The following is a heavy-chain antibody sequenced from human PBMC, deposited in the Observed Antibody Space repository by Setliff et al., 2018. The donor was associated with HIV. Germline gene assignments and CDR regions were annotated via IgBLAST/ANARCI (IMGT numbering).Heavy chain of an antibody. CDR3: ARAVIRREDRGMWTKLWSAPNHMDV. CDR1: GGSISNYY. Sequence: KPSETLSLTCSISGGSISNYYWVWIRQSPGKGLEWIGHIHYGGGTYYNPSLESRVSISRDTSKNQFSLNLRDVTAGDTALYCCARAVIRREDRGMWTKLWSAPNHMDVWGKGITVTVSS. D-gene: IGHD3-10*01. CDR2: IHYGGGT. J-gene: IGHJ6*03. V-gene: IGHV4-59*01.